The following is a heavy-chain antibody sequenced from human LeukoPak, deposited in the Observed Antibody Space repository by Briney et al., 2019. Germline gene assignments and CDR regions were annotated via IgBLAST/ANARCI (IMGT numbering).Heavy chain of an antibody. CDR3: ARWSFGGSYDFDS. V-gene: IGHV4-38-2*01. CDR1: GFTLTNYA. Sequence: GSLRLSCAASGFTLTNYAMSWVRQAPGKGQEWIGSIYHSGITYYNPSLKSRVTISVGTSKNQFSLKLSPVTAADTAVYYCARWSFGGSYDFDSWGQGALVTVSS. CDR2: IYHSGIT. D-gene: IGHD2-15*01. J-gene: IGHJ4*02.